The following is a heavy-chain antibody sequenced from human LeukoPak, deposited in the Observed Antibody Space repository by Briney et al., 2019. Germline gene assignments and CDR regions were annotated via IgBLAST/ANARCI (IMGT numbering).Heavy chain of an antibody. CDR3: ATSPIVATIISFDY. J-gene: IGHJ4*02. CDR2: FDPGDGET. V-gene: IGHV1-24*01. Sequence: ASVKVSCKVSGYTLTELSMHWVRQAPGKGLEWMGGFDPGDGETIYAQKFQGRVTMTEDTSTDTAYMELSSLRSEDTAVYYCATSPIVATIISFDYWGQGTLVTVSS. D-gene: IGHD5-12*01. CDR1: GYTLTELS.